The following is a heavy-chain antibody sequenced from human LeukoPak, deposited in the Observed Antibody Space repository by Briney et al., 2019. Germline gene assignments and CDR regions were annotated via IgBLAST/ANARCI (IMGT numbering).Heavy chain of an antibody. D-gene: IGHD3-10*01. CDR1: GFTFSTYS. V-gene: IGHV3-30*02. CDR2: IRYDGSNK. J-gene: IGHJ6*03. CDR3: AKAGRYGSGSTYYYYMDV. Sequence: TGGSLRLSCAASGFTFSTYSMNWVRQAPGKGLEWVAFIRYDGSNKYYADSVKGRFTISRDNSKNTLYLQMNSLRAEDTAVYYCAKAGRYGSGSTYYYYMDVWGKGTTVTISS.